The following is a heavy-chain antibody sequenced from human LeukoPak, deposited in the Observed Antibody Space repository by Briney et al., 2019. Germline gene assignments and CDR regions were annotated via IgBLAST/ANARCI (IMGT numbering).Heavy chain of an antibody. CDR2: INHSGST. Sequence: PSETLSLTCAVYGGSFSGYYWSWIRQPPGQGLEWIGEINHSGSTTYNPSLKSRVTISADTSKTQFSLKLSSVTAADTAVYYCAREYDFWSGYQAYWGQGTLVTVYS. V-gene: IGHV4-34*01. CDR3: AREYDFWSGYQAY. J-gene: IGHJ4*02. CDR1: GGSFSGYY. D-gene: IGHD3-3*01.